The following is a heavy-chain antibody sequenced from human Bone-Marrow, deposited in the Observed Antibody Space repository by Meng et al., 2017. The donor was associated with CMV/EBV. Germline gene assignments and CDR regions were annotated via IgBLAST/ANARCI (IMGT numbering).Heavy chain of an antibody. CDR2: ISGSGGST. CDR3: ARDLGYSSNWFYGMDV. D-gene: IGHD5-12*01. J-gene: IGHJ6*02. Sequence: GGSLRLSCESSGFTFAPFGIHWVRQAPGKGLEWVSAISGSGGSTYYADSVKGRFTISRDNSKNTLYLEMNSLRGGDTALYYCARDLGYSSNWFYGMDVWGQGTTVTVSS. CDR1: GFTFAPFG. V-gene: IGHV3-23*01.